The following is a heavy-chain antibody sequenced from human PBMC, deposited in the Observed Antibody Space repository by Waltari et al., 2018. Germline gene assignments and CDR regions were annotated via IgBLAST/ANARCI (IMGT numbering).Heavy chain of an antibody. Sequence: QVQLVESGGGVVQPGRSLRLSCAASGFTFSSYAMHWVRQAPGKGLEWVAVISYDGSNKYYADSVKGRFTISRDNSKNTLYLQMNSLRAEDTAVYYCAKCATPSIYYYYYGMDVWGQGTTVTVSS. V-gene: IGHV3-30-3*01. CDR2: ISYDGSNK. D-gene: IGHD2-15*01. CDR1: GFTFSSYA. CDR3: AKCATPSIYYYYYGMDV. J-gene: IGHJ6*02.